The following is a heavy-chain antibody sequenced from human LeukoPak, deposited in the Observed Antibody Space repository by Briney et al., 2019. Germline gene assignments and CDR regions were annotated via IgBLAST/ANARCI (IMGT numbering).Heavy chain of an antibody. Sequence: SETLSLTCTVSGGSISSYYWSWVRQPPGMGLEWIGNIYHSGSAYYNPSLKSRVTISVDTSKNQFSLRLSSVTAADTAVYYCARGVLYWGQGTLVTVSS. CDR3: ARGVLY. CDR2: IYHSGSA. V-gene: IGHV4-59*08. CDR1: GGSISSYY. J-gene: IGHJ4*02.